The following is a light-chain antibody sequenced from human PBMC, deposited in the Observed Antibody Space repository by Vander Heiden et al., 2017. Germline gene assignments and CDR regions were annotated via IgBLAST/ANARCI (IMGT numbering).Light chain of an antibody. Sequence: QSVLPQPPSVSGAPGQRVTISCTGSGSNIGSGYDVHWYQQLPGTAPKLLIYGNNNRPSGVPDRFSGSKSGISASLAITRLQAEDEADYYCQSYDSSLSAVFGGGTKLTVL. CDR1: GSNIGSGYD. J-gene: IGLJ3*02. CDR3: QSYDSSLSAV. V-gene: IGLV1-40*01. CDR2: GNN.